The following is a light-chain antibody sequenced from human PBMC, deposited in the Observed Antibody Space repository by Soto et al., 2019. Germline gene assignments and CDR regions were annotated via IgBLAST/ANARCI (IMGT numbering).Light chain of an antibody. CDR3: QQDGSSPPYT. CDR2: AAS. V-gene: IGKV3-20*01. Sequence: EIVLTQSPGTLSLSPGERATLSCRASQSVTSGNFAWYQQNPGQAPRLLIYAASSRATNIPDRFSGSGSGTDFTLTISRLEPEDFAVYYWQQDGSSPPYTFGEGTKLEIK. J-gene: IGKJ2*01. CDR1: QSVTSGN.